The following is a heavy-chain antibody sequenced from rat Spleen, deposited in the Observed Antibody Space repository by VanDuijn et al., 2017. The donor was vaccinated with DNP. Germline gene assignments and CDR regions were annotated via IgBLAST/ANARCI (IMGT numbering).Heavy chain of an antibody. V-gene: IGHV5-25*01. Sequence: EVQLVESGGDLVQPGRSMKLSCAASGFTFSDYYMAWVRQAPTKGLEWVAAVSPSGGRTYYRDSVKGRFTISRDNAKSSLYLQMNSLKSEDTATYYCAKNSGYYFDYWGQGVMVTVSS. CDR1: GFTFSDYY. D-gene: IGHD4-3*01. CDR2: VSPSGGRT. J-gene: IGHJ2*01. CDR3: AKNSGYYFDY.